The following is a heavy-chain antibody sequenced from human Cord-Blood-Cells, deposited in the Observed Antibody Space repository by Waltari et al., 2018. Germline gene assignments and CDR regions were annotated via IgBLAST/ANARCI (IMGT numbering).Heavy chain of an antibody. CDR2: TIPVLGIT. D-gene: IGHD3-3*01. V-gene: IGHV1-69*09. CDR1: GGTFSSYA. CDR3: AMGGYTIFGVVITNMDV. Sequence: QVQLVQSGAEVKKPGSSVKVSCKASGGTFSSYAISWVRQAPEQGLEWMGRTIPVLGITNYAQKFECRVTFTADKSTSTAYRELRSLRSEDTAVYSCAMGGYTIFGVVITNMDVWGKGTTVTVSS. J-gene: IGHJ6*03.